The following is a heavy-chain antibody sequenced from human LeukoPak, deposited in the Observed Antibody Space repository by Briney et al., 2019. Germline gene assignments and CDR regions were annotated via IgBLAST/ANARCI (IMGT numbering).Heavy chain of an antibody. CDR3: ARDQWPYGSGSYAT. CDR1: GGSISSSDYY. Sequence: SETLSLTCSVPGGSISSSDYYWGWIRQPPGKGLEFIASIYYSGSTYYNPSLESRVTIGMDMSRNQVSLRLSTVTAADTAVYFCARDQWPYGSGSYATWGQGTLVIVSS. CDR2: IYYSGST. J-gene: IGHJ5*02. V-gene: IGHV4-39*07. D-gene: IGHD3-10*01.